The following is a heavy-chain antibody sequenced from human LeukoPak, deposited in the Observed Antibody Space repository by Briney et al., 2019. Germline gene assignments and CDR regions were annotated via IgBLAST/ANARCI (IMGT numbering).Heavy chain of an antibody. CDR3: ARGNLVATLYFDY. CDR1: GGSISTYY. D-gene: IGHD5-12*01. CDR2: IYYSGYT. J-gene: IGHJ4*02. V-gene: IGHV4-59*01. Sequence: SETLSLTCTVSGGSISTYYWSWFRQPPGKGLEWIGYIYYSGYTNYIPSLKSRVTISLDKSKNQYSLSPSSVTAADTAVYYCARGNLVATLYFDYWGQGALVTVSS.